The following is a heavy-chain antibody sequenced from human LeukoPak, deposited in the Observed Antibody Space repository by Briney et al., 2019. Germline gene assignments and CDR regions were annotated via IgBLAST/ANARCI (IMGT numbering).Heavy chain of an antibody. V-gene: IGHV4-59*01. CDR1: GGSISSYY. D-gene: IGHD2-8*01. CDR3: ARLPSGVLYFDY. Sequence: SETLSLTCTVSGGSISSYYWSWIRQPPGKGLEWIGYIYYSGSTNYNPSLKSRVTISVDTSKNQFSLKLSSVTAADTAVYYCARLPSGVLYFDYWGQGTLVTVSS. J-gene: IGHJ4*02. CDR2: IYYSGST.